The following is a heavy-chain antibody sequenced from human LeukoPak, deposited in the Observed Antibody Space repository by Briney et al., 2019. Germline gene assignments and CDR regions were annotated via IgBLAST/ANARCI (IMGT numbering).Heavy chain of an antibody. CDR3: ARPVGTTVSVDY. Sequence: AGGSLRLSCAASGFTFSSFWMHWVRQVPGKGLVWVSKINADGSTTNYAEPVKGRFTISRDNAKNTLYLQMNSLRAEDTAVYYCARPVGTTVSVDYWGQGTLVTVSS. CDR2: INADGSTT. CDR1: GFTFSSFW. J-gene: IGHJ4*02. V-gene: IGHV3-74*01. D-gene: IGHD1-26*01.